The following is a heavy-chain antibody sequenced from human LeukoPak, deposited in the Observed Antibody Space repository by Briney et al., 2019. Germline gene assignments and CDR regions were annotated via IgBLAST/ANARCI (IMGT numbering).Heavy chain of an antibody. CDR1: GYLFTSYW. V-gene: IGHV5-51*01. CDR3: ARQEGQWLDGAAY. J-gene: IGHJ4*02. CDR2: IYPGDSDT. Sequence: GGSLQISCQGSGYLFTSYWIGGGRPLPGKGRGGVGIIYPGDSDTRYSPSFQRPVTISADKSISTAYLQWSSLKASDTAMYYCARQEGQWLDGAAYWGQGTLVTVSS. D-gene: IGHD6-19*01.